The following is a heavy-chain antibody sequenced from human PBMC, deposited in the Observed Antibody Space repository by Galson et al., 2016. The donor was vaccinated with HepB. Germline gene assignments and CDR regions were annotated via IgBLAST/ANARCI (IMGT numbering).Heavy chain of an antibody. D-gene: IGHD3-3*01. Sequence: SVKVSCKASGYTFSSFGLSWVRQAPGQGLEWMGWISGYNGNTKYAQNFQGRVTMTTDTSTSTAYMELRRLRSDDTAVYYCARDAILEWLLAAMDVWGQGTTVTVSS. J-gene: IGHJ6*02. CDR1: GYTFSSFG. V-gene: IGHV1-18*01. CDR3: ARDAILEWLLAAMDV. CDR2: ISGYNGNT.